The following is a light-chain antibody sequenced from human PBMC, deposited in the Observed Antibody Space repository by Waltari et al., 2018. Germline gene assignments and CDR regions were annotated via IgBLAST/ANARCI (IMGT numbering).Light chain of an antibody. Sequence: DIQMTQSPSTLSASVGDRVTTSCRASQSVGTCLAWYQQKPVKAPKLLIYMASSLDSGVPSRFSGSGSGTDFTLTISSLQPDDFATYSCQQYSSFSTFGQGTKV. V-gene: IGKV1-5*03. J-gene: IGKJ2*01. CDR3: QQYSSFST. CDR1: QSVGTC. CDR2: MAS.